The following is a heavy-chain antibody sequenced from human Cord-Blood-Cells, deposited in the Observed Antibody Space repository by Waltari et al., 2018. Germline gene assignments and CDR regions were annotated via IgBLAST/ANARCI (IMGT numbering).Heavy chain of an antibody. CDR1: RYTFTSDE. J-gene: IGHJ6*02. CDR2: INPNSGNT. D-gene: IGHD6-19*01. Sequence: QVQPVQSGAEVNKPRASVKVACKATRYTFTSDEIYWREQATVKGHEWMGWINPNSGNTGYAQKFQGRVTMTRNTALSTAYMELSSLRSEVTAVYYCARGVRQWRDGMDVWGQGTTVTVAS. V-gene: IGHV1-8*01. CDR3: ARGVRQWRDGMDV.